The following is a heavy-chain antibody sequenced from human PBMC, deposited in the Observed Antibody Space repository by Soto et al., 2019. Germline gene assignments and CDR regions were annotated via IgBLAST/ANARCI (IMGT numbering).Heavy chain of an antibody. Sequence: PSETLSLTCTVSGASISGFYCSWIRKSAWKGLEWIGRIYATGTTDYNPSLKSRVMMSVDTSKKQFSLKLRSVTAADTAVYYCVRDGTKTLREWFDPSG. J-gene: IGHJ5*02. V-gene: IGHV4-4*07. CDR1: GASISGFY. CDR2: IYATGTT. D-gene: IGHD1-1*01. CDR3: VRDGTKTLREWFDP.